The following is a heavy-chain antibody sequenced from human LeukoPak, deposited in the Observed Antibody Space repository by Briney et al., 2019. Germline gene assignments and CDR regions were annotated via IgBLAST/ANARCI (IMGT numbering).Heavy chain of an antibody. CDR3: ARDLYYDSSGNFDH. CDR1: GFTFSSYW. D-gene: IGHD3-22*01. CDR2: IKQDGSEK. Sequence: GGSLRLSCAASGFTFSSYWMSWVRQAPGKGLEWVANIKQDGSEKYYVDSVKGRFTISRDNAKNSLYLQMNSLRAEDTAVYYCARDLYYDSSGNFDHWGQGTLVTVSS. V-gene: IGHV3-7*04. J-gene: IGHJ4*02.